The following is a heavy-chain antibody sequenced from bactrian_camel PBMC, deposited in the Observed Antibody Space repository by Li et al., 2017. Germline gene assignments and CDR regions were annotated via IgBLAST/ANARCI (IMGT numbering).Heavy chain of an antibody. CDR3: AAECVYRPTDT. Sequence: HVQLVESGGGAVQSGGSLRLSCAVTGNHYGSWCMGWFRQTPGKEREGVAALNTGSTPYYADSVKGRFTVSQDDAKNTLYLHMNSLKPEDTAMYYCAAECVYRPTDTIGARGPRSPSP. D-gene: IGHD3*01. V-gene: IGHV3S55*01. J-gene: IGHJ4*01. CDR2: LNTGSTP. CDR1: GNHYGSWC.